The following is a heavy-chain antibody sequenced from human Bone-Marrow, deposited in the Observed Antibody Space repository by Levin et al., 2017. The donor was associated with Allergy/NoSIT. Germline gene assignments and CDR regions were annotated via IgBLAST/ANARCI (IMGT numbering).Heavy chain of an antibody. Sequence: GESLKISCAASGFRFSGYALHWVRQAPGKGLEWVAVISFDGKKRYYAESVKGRFTISRDNSKDILYLQMNSLKREDSGSYKCAKGGVGSDWFGGYFDSWGPGTRVTVSS. V-gene: IGHV3-30*16. D-gene: IGHD6-19*01. CDR3: AKGGVGSDWFGGYFDS. CDR1: GFRFSGYA. J-gene: IGHJ4*02. CDR2: ISFDGKKR.